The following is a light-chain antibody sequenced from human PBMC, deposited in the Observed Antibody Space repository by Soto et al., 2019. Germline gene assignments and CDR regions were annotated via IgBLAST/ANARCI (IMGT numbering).Light chain of an antibody. V-gene: IGKV1-12*01. Sequence: DIQMTQSPSSVSASAGDRVIITCRASQDISGWLAWYQQKPGKAPKLLIYGASNLQSGVSSRFSGSGSGTDFTLTITSLQPEDFATYYCQQANNFPFTFGPGTKVNIK. J-gene: IGKJ3*01. CDR2: GAS. CDR1: QDISGW. CDR3: QQANNFPFT.